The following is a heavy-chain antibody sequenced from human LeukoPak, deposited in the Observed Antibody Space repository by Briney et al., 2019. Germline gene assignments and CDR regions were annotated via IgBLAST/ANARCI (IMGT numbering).Heavy chain of an antibody. V-gene: IGHV3-23*01. CDR3: ARDYGSGSYYKLGDYYMDV. D-gene: IGHD3-10*01. J-gene: IGHJ6*03. CDR1: GFTFSSYG. CDR2: ISGRGGST. Sequence: GGTLRLSCAASGFTFSSYGMSWVRQAPGKGLEWVSAISGRGGSTYYADSVKGRFTISRDNSKNTLYLQMNSLRAEDTAVYYCARDYGSGSYYKLGDYYMDVWGKGTTVTISS.